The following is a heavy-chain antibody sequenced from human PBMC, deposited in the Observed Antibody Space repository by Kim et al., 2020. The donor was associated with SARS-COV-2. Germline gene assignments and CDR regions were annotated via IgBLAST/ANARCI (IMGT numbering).Heavy chain of an antibody. Sequence: SVKVSCKASGGTFSSYAISWVRQAPGQGLEWMGGIIPIFGTANYAQKFQGRVTITADESTSTAYMELSSLRSEDTAVYYCARASYYYDSSGYYEDYWGQGTLVTVSS. CDR1: GGTFSSYA. CDR2: IIPIFGTA. V-gene: IGHV1-69*13. D-gene: IGHD3-22*01. CDR3: ARASYYYDSSGYYEDY. J-gene: IGHJ4*02.